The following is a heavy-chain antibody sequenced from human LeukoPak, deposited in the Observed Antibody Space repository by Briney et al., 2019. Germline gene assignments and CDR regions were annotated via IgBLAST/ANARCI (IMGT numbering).Heavy chain of an antibody. Sequence: ASVKVSCKASGYTFTGYYMHWVRQAPGQGLEWMGRINPYSGGTNYAQKFQGRVTMTRDTSISTAYMELSRLRSDDTAVYYCARGEVTTLSKYYFDYWGQGTLVTVSS. J-gene: IGHJ4*02. CDR3: ARGEVTTLSKYYFDY. CDR1: GYTFTGYY. V-gene: IGHV1-2*06. D-gene: IGHD3-22*01. CDR2: INPYSGGT.